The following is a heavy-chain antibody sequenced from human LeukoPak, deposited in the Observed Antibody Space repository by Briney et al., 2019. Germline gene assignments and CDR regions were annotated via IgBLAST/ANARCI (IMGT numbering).Heavy chain of an antibody. V-gene: IGHV1-18*01. Sequence: ASVKVSCKASGYTITSYGISWVRQAPGQGLEWMGWISAYNGNTNYAQKLQGRVTMTTDTSTSTAYMELRSLRSDDTAVYYCARGAYYYDSSGLNYYYYGMDVWGQGTTVTVSS. J-gene: IGHJ6*02. CDR2: ISAYNGNT. CDR1: GYTITSYG. CDR3: ARGAYYYDSSGLNYYYYGMDV. D-gene: IGHD3-22*01.